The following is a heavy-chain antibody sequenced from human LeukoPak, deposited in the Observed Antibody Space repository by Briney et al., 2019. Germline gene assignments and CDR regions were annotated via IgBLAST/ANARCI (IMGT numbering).Heavy chain of an antibody. CDR1: GGSFSGYY. Sequence: PSETLSLTCAVYGGSFSGYYWSWIRQPPGKGLEWIGEINHSGSTNYNPSLKSRVTISVDTSKNQFSLKLSSVTAADTAVYYCARGRRRYYYDCSGPINWFDPWGQGTLVTVSS. CDR2: INHSGST. CDR3: ARGRRRYYYDCSGPINWFDP. V-gene: IGHV4-34*01. J-gene: IGHJ5*02. D-gene: IGHD3-22*01.